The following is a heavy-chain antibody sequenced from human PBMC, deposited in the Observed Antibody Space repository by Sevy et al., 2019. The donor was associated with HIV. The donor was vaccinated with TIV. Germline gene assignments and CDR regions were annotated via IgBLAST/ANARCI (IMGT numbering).Heavy chain of an antibody. CDR1: GFTFTRYW. CDR2: INEDGSEK. J-gene: IGHJ4*02. CDR3: ARDVAAGDF. V-gene: IGHV3-7*01. Sequence: GGSLRLSCAASGFTFTRYWMSWVRQAPGKGLEWVANINEDGSEKYYVDSVMGRFTNSRANARKSLHLQMNSLRAEDTAIYYCARDVAAGDFWGQGTLVTVSS. D-gene: IGHD2-21*01.